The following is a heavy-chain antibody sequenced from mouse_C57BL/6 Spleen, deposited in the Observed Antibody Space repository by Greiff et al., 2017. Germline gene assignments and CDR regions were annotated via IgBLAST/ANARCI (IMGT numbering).Heavy chain of an antibody. Sequence: EVQLQQSGPGLVKPSQSLSLTCSVTGYSFTSGYSWNWIRQFPGNKLEWMGYISYDGSNNYNPSLKNRISITRDTSKNQFFRKLNSVTTEDTATYYCARDEDYYGSSLPCDYWGQGTTLTVSS. D-gene: IGHD1-1*01. CDR2: ISYDGSN. V-gene: IGHV3-6*01. J-gene: IGHJ2*01. CDR1: GYSFTSGYS. CDR3: ARDEDYYGSSLPCDY.